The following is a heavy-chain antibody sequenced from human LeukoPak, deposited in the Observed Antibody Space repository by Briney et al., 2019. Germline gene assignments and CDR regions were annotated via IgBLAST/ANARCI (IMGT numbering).Heavy chain of an antibody. CDR3: ARDPSSSWTGSYFDY. CDR1: GFTFSSYV. CDR2: ISGSGGST. Sequence: GGSLRLSCAVSGFTFSSYVMSWVRQAPGKGLEWVSAISGSGGSTYYADSVKGRFTISRDNSKNTLYLQMNSLRAEDTAVYYCARDPSSSWTGSYFDYWGQGTLVTVSS. D-gene: IGHD6-13*01. J-gene: IGHJ4*02. V-gene: IGHV3-23*01.